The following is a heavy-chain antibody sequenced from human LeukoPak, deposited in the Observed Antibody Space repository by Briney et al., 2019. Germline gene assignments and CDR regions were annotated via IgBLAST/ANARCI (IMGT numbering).Heavy chain of an antibody. CDR1: GGSISSSSYY. CDR3: ARPPNELWRGYYKSAFDR. CDR2: IYYSGST. Sequence: SETLSLTRTVSGGSISSSSYYWGWIRQPPGKGLEWIGSIYYSGSTYYNPSLKSRVTISVDTSKNQFSLKLSSVTAADTAVYYFARPPNELWRGYYKSAFDRWREPTKLTVSP. V-gene: IGHV4-39*01. D-gene: IGHD3-3*01. J-gene: IGHJ3*02.